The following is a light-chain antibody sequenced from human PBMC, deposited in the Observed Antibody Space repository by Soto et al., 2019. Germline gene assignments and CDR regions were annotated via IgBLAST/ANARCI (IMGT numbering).Light chain of an antibody. J-gene: IGLJ1*01. CDR3: SSYTSSSTDV. Sequence: QSALTQPASVSGSPGQSITISCTGTSSDVGGYNYVSWYQQHPGKAPKLMIYEVSNRPSGVSNRFSGSKSGNTASLTISGRQAEEEADYYCSSYTSSSTDVFGTGTKVTVL. CDR2: EVS. CDR1: SSDVGGYNY. V-gene: IGLV2-14*01.